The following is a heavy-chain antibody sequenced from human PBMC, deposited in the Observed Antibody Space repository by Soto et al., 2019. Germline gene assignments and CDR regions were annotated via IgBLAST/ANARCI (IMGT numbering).Heavy chain of an antibody. CDR3: ARGLRYYDFWSGFGPYYYGMDV. D-gene: IGHD3-3*01. CDR1: GYTFTSYG. Sequence: ASVKVSCKASGYTFTSYGISWVRQAPGQGLEWMGWISAYNGNTNYAQKLQGRVTMTRNTSISTAYMELSSLRSEDTAVYYCARGLRYYDFWSGFGPYYYGMDVWGQGTTVTVSS. J-gene: IGHJ6*02. CDR2: ISAYNGNT. V-gene: IGHV1-18*01.